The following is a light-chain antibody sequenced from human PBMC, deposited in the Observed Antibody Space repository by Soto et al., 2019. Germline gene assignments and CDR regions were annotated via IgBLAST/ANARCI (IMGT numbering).Light chain of an antibody. J-gene: IGKJ3*01. CDR3: QQYVSSPLFT. Sequence: DIVMTKSPDSLAVSLGERATIHCRSSQTLLYTSNNRNYLAWYQHKSGQPPKMIIFCASTLESGVPDRFSGSGSGTDFTLTINNLQPEDVAVYYCQQYVSSPLFTFGPGTRVDIK. CDR1: QTLLYTSNNRNY. V-gene: IGKV4-1*01. CDR2: CAS.